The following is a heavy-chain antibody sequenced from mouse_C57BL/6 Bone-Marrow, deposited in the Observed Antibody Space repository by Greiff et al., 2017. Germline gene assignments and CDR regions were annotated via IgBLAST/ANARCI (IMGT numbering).Heavy chain of an antibody. CDR2: IHPNSGSP. Sequence: VQLQQPGAELVKPGASVKLSCKASGYTFTSYWMHWVKQRPGQGLEWIGRIHPNSGSPNYNAKFKGKATLTVDQSSRPAYMQLSSLPSEDSAVYYCARGGYYYGSSLFAYWGQGTLVTVSA. CDR3: ARGGYYYGSSLFAY. J-gene: IGHJ3*01. CDR1: GYTFTSYW. D-gene: IGHD1-1*01. V-gene: IGHV1-64*01.